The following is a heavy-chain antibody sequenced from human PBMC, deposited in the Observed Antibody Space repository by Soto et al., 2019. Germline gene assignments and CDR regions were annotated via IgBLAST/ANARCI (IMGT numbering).Heavy chain of an antibody. CDR3: ATVRYNWNSGAFDI. D-gene: IGHD1-7*01. CDR2: FDPEDGET. CDR1: GYTLTELS. Sequence: ASVKVSCKVSGYTLTELSMHWVRQAPGKGLEWMGGFDPEDGETIYAQKFQGRVTMTEDTSTDTAYMELSSLRSEDTAAYYCATVRYNWNSGAFDIWGQGTMVTVSS. J-gene: IGHJ3*02. V-gene: IGHV1-24*01.